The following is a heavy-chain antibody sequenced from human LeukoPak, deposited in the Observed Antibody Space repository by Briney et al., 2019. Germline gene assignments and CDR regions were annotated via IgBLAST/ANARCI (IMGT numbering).Heavy chain of an antibody. CDR3: ARGVLVVGATTDFDY. Sequence: SETLSLTCAVYGGSFSGYYWSWLRQPPGKGLEWIGEINHSGSTNYNPSLKSRVTISVDTSKNQFSLKLSSVTAADTAVYYCARGVLVVGATTDFDYWGQGTLVTVSS. D-gene: IGHD1-26*01. CDR1: GGSFSGYY. J-gene: IGHJ4*02. CDR2: INHSGST. V-gene: IGHV4-34*01.